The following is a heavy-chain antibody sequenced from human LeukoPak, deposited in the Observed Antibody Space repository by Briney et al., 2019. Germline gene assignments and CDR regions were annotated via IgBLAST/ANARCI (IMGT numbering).Heavy chain of an antibody. CDR3: ARDREEGWTGYNSSGYGAFDI. D-gene: IGHD3-22*01. Sequence: PGRSLRLSCAASGFTFSSYAMHWVRQAPGKGLEWVAVISYDGSNKYYADSVKGRFTISRDNSKNTLYLQMNSLRAEDTAVYYCARDREEGWTGYNSSGYGAFDIWGQGTMVTVSS. V-gene: IGHV3-30*01. CDR1: GFTFSSYA. J-gene: IGHJ3*02. CDR2: ISYDGSNK.